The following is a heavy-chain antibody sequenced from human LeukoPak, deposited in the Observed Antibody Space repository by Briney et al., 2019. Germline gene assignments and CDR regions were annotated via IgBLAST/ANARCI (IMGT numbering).Heavy chain of an antibody. J-gene: IGHJ4*02. CDR3: VRDRYYVPDY. CDR2: IHSDGSST. Sequence: GGSLRLSCAASGFTFSSTWMHWFRQAPGKGLVWVSRIHSDGSSTIYADSVKGRFTISRDNAKNTLYLQMNRLRAEDTAVYYCVRDRYYVPDYWGQGTLVTVSS. D-gene: IGHD3-10*02. V-gene: IGHV3-74*01. CDR1: GFTFSSTW.